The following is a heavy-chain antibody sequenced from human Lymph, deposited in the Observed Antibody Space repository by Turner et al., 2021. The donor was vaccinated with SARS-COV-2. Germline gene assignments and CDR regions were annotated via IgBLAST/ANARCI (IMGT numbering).Heavy chain of an antibody. CDR1: GFSFSRYS. J-gene: IGHJ4*02. CDR2: ISSSSSYI. CDR3: ARERYDSSGSESYYFDY. D-gene: IGHD3-22*01. V-gene: IGHV3-21*01. Sequence: EVQLVESGGGLVKPGGSLRISCAASGFSFSRYSMNWVRQAPGKGLEWVSSISSSSSYIYYADSVKGRFTISRDSAKNSLYLQMNSLRAEDTAVYYCARERYDSSGSESYYFDYWGQGTLVTVSS.